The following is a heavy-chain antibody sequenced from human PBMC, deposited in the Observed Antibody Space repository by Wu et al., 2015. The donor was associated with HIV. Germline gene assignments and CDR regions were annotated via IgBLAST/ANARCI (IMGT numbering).Heavy chain of an antibody. Sequence: QVQLVQSGAEVRKPGSSVKVSCQASGGIFTTDVISWVRQAPGQGLEWMGWIIPQNGDTDLAPNVQNRVSMTTDASTNLAYMELRTLTSDDTAMYYCASRANYGGTSFGGFALDTWGQGTMVIVSS. D-gene: IGHD3-16*01. CDR2: IIPQNGDT. CDR1: GGIFTTDV. CDR3: ASRANYGGTSFGGFALDT. V-gene: IGHV1-18*01. J-gene: IGHJ3*02.